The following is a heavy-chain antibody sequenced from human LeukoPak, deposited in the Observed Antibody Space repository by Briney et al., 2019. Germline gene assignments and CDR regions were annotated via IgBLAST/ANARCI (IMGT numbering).Heavy chain of an antibody. CDR2: IYYSGST. CDR3: ARAMVRGVIPDY. D-gene: IGHD3-10*01. CDR1: GGSFSGYY. Sequence: SETLSLTCAVYGGSFSGYYWSWIRQPPGKGLEWIGYIYYSGSTNYNPSLKSRVTISVDTSKNQFSLKLSSVTAADTAVYYCARAMVRGVIPDYWGQGTLVTVSS. V-gene: IGHV4-59*01. J-gene: IGHJ4*02.